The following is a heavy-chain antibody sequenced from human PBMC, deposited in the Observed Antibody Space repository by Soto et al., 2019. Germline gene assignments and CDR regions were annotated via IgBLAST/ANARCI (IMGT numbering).Heavy chain of an antibody. J-gene: IGHJ4*02. V-gene: IGHV3-11*05. Sequence: GGSLRLSCAASGFTVSSNYMSWVRQAPGKGLEWVSYIRSSSTYINYADSVKGRFTISRDNAQNSLYLQMNSLRVDDTAVYYCARVTKYSSGIDYWGQGTLVTVSS. CDR2: IRSSSTYI. CDR1: GFTVSSNY. CDR3: ARVTKYSSGIDY. D-gene: IGHD6-19*01.